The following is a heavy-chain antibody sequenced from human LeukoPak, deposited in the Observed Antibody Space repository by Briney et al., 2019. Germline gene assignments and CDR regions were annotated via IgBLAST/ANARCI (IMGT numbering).Heavy chain of an antibody. CDR2: ISAYNGNT. V-gene: IGHV1-18*01. D-gene: IGHD6-19*01. J-gene: IGHJ4*02. Sequence: ASVKVSCKASGYTFTSYGISWVRQAPGQGLEWMGWISAYNGNTNYAQKLQGRVTMTTDTSTSIAYMELRSLRSDDTAVYYCATTTSSLAVAGTHFDYWGQGTLVTVSS. CDR1: GYTFTSYG. CDR3: ATTTSSLAVAGTHFDY.